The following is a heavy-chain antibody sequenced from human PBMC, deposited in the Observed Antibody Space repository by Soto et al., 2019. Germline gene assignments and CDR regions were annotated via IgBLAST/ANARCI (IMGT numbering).Heavy chain of an antibody. CDR1: GGSISSSSYY. CDR2: IYYSGST. CDR3: ARIYDILTGLGY. D-gene: IGHD3-9*01. V-gene: IGHV4-39*01. J-gene: IGHJ4*02. Sequence: SETLSLTCTVSGGSISSSSYYWGWIRQPPGKGLEWIGSIYYSGSTYYNPSLKSRVTISVDTSKNQFSLKLSSVTAADTAVYYCARIYDILTGLGYWGQGTPVPVSS.